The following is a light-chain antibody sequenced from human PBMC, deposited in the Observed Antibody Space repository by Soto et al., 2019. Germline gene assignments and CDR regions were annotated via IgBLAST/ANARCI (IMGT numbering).Light chain of an antibody. V-gene: IGKV3-11*01. CDR2: DAS. CDR1: QSFRRY. Sequence: EIVLTQSPATLSLSPGERATLSCRASQSFRRYLAWYRQRPGQPPRLLIYDASNRAAGIPARFSGSGFGTDFSLTINNLEPEDFAVYYCQQRNSWPITFGQGTRLEIK. CDR3: QQRNSWPIT. J-gene: IGKJ5*01.